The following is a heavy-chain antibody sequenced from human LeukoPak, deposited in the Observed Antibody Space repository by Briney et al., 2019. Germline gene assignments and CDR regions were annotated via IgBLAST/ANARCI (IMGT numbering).Heavy chain of an antibody. J-gene: IGHJ3*02. CDR2: IEPKSGGT. Sequence: GASVKVSCKASGYTFTGYFIHWARQAPGQGLAWMGWIEPKSGGTNYAQKFQGRVTMTRDTAISAAYMELSRLTTDDTAVYYCARDFGSNGQDAFDIWGQGTMVIVSS. V-gene: IGHV1-2*02. D-gene: IGHD3-10*01. CDR1: GYTFTGYF. CDR3: ARDFGSNGQDAFDI.